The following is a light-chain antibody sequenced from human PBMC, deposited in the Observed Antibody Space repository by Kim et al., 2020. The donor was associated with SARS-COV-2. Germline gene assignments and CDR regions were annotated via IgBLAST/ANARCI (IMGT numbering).Light chain of an antibody. Sequence: EIVLTQSPATLSLSPGERATLSCRASQDVRNYLAWYQQRPGQAPRLLIYDASNRATGIPARFSGSGSGTDFTLTVTSLEPEDFAVYYCQQRSNWPYNFGQGTKLEI. V-gene: IGKV3-11*01. CDR1: QDVRNY. CDR2: DAS. CDR3: QQRSNWPYN. J-gene: IGKJ2*01.